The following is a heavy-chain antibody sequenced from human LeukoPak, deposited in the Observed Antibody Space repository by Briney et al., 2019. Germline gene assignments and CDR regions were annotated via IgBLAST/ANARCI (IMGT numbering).Heavy chain of an antibody. J-gene: IGHJ4*02. CDR3: TWSGLKIES. Sequence: PGGSLRLSCAASGFTFSIAWMSWLRQAPGKGLEWLGQIKKKTDGATTAYAAPVKGRFTISRDDSKNTLFLQMNSLKTEDTALYYCTWSGLKIESWGQGTLVTVSS. V-gene: IGHV3-15*01. CDR1: GFTFSIAW. D-gene: IGHD3-3*01. CDR2: IKKKTDGATT.